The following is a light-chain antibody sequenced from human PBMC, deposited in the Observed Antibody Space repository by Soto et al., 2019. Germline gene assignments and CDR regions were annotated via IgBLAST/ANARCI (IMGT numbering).Light chain of an antibody. J-gene: IGKJ2*01. V-gene: IGKV1-39*01. CDR1: QSISSY. CDR2: AAS. CDR3: QQSYSTPHT. Sequence: DIQMTQSPSSLSASVGDRVTITYRASQSISSYLNWYQQKPGKATKLLIYAASSLQSGVPSRFSGSGSGTDFTLTISSLQPEDFATYYCQQSYSTPHTFGQGTKLEIK.